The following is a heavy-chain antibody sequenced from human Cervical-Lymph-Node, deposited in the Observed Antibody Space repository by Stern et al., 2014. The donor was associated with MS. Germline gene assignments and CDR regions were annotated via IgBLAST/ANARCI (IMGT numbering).Heavy chain of an antibody. J-gene: IGHJ5*02. CDR3: ATGAGDNWFDP. V-gene: IGHV1-69*06. Sequence: VQLVEAGADVKKPSSSVRVSCKASGDISWLRQAPGQGLDYGGGTNRPGGTAHYTQRFQGRLTITADKSTNTTYMELSSLRSDDTAIYYCATGAGDNWFDPWGQGTLVSVSS. CDR2: TNRPGGTA. CDR1: GD. D-gene: IGHD3-10*01.